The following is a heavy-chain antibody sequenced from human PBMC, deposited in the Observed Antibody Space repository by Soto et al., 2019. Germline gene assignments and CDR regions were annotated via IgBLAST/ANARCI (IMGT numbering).Heavy chain of an antibody. Sequence: GSLRLSCSVSGFTFSAYWMHWVRQVPGKGLTWVSRISDDGSTATYADSVRGRFVISRDNAKSSLYLEMNTLRADDSGLYYCARGPRVSSTGTGAHWGRGTLVTVSS. J-gene: IGHJ4*02. CDR1: GFTFSAYW. V-gene: IGHV3-74*01. CDR2: ISDDGSTA. D-gene: IGHD1-1*01. CDR3: ARGPRVSSTGTGAH.